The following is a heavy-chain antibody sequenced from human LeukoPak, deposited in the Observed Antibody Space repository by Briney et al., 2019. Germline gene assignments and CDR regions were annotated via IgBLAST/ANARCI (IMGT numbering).Heavy chain of an antibody. V-gene: IGHV4-59*08. J-gene: IGHJ4*02. CDR3: ARLESSGWFFDY. CDR2: IYYSGST. CDR1: GGSISGYY. D-gene: IGHD6-19*01. Sequence: SETLSLTCTVSGGSISGYYWSWIRQPPGKGLEWIGYIYYSGSTNYNPSLKSRVTISVDTSKNQFSLKLSSVTAADTAVYYCARLESSGWFFDYWGQGTLVTVSS.